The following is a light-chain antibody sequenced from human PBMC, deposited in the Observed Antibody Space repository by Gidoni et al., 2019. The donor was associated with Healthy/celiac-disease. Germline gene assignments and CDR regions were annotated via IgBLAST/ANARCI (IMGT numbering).Light chain of an antibody. CDR1: QSVRSSY. J-gene: IGKJ1*01. CDR2: GAS. V-gene: IGKV3-20*01. Sequence: EIVLTQCPGTLSLSPGARATLSCRASQSVRSSYLAWYQQKPGQAPRLLIYGASSRATGLPDRFSGSGSGTDFTLPISRLEPEDFAVYYCQQYGSSPAWTFGQGTKVEIK. CDR3: QQYGSSPAWT.